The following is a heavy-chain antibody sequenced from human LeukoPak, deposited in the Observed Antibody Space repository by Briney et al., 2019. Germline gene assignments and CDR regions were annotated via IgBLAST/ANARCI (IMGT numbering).Heavy chain of an antibody. CDR2: INHSGST. D-gene: IGHD1-26*01. V-gene: IGHV4-34*01. J-gene: IGHJ4*02. CDR1: GGPFSGYY. Sequence: SXTLSLTCAVYGGPFSGYYWSWVRQPPGKGLEWIGEINHSGSTNYNPSLKSRVTISVDTSKNQFSLKLSSVTAEDTAVYYCAKVIVGATIPLFDYWGQGTLVTVSS. CDR3: AKVIVGATIPLFDY.